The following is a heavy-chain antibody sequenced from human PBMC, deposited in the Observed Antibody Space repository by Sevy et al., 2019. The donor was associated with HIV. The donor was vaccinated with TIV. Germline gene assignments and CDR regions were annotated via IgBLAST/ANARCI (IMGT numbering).Heavy chain of an antibody. Sequence: GGSLRLSCAASGFTIRTYNMNWVRQAPGKGLEWVSSISSSSTYIYYADSVKGRFTISRDNAKNSLYLQMSSLRAEDTAVYYCARDLVIPATTDYFCYGMDVWGQGTTVTVSS. J-gene: IGHJ6*02. CDR2: ISSSSTYI. V-gene: IGHV3-21*01. CDR3: ARDLVIPATTDYFCYGMDV. D-gene: IGHD2-15*01. CDR1: GFTIRTYN.